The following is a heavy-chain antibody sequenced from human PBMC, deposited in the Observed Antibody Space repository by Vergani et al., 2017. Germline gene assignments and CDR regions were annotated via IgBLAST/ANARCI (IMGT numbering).Heavy chain of an antibody. J-gene: IGHJ3*01. V-gene: IGHV5-51*01. CDR1: GYIFTNFW. Sequence: EKQLVQSGSETKKPGESLKISCQAFGYIFTNFWIGWVRQRPGRGLEWMGIIYPGDSAVKSNPIFRGQVIFSVDTSVNTAYLQWRSLQAADTATYFCARGGHGSENRGALQLWGQGTNITVSS. D-gene: IGHD3-10*01. CDR3: ARGGHGSENRGALQL. CDR2: IYPGDSAV.